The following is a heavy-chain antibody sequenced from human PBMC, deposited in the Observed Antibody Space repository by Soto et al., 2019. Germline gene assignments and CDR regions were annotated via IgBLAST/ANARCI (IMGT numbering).Heavy chain of an antibody. V-gene: IGHV4-31*03. CDR2: IYYSGST. CDR3: ARGYCSGGSCYGNFDY. Sequence: QVQLQESGPGLVKPSQTLSLTCTVSGGSISSGGYYWSWIRQHPGKGLEWIGYIYYSGSTYYNPSLKSRVTISVDTSKNQFSLKLSSVTAADTAVYYCARGYCSGGSCYGNFDYWGQGILVTVSS. CDR1: GGSISSGGYY. D-gene: IGHD2-15*01. J-gene: IGHJ4*02.